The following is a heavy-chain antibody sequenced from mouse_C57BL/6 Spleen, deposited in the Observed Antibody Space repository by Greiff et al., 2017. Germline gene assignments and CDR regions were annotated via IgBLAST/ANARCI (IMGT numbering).Heavy chain of an antibody. Sequence: SGPVLVKPGASVKMSCKASGYTFTDYYMNWVKPSHGKSLEWIGVINPYNGGTSYNQKFKGKATLTVDKSSSTAYMELNSLTSEDSAVYYCARSYDGYLGYWGQGTTLTVSS. CDR2: INPYNGGT. CDR3: ARSYDGYLGY. J-gene: IGHJ2*01. CDR1: GYTFTDYY. D-gene: IGHD2-3*01. V-gene: IGHV1-19*01.